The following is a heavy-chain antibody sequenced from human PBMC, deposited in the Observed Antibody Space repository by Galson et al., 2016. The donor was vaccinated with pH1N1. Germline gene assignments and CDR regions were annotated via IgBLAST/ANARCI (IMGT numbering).Heavy chain of an antibody. D-gene: IGHD4-17*01. Sequence: PALVKPTQTLTLTCTFSGFSLSTSGMCVSWIRQPPGKALEWLALIDWDDDKYYNTSLKTRLTISKDTSKNQVVLTMTNVDPVDTATYYCARFLYGDYLGCFAYWGQGTLVTVSS. V-gene: IGHV2-70*01. CDR3: ARFLYGDYLGCFAY. CDR1: GFSLSTSGMC. CDR2: IDWDDDK. J-gene: IGHJ4*02.